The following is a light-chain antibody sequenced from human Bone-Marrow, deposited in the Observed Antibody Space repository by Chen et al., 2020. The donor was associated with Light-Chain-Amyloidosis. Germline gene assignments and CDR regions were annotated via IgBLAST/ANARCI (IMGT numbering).Light chain of an antibody. CDR2: DDS. V-gene: IGLV3-21*02. J-gene: IGLJ3*02. CDR3: QVWDRSSDRPV. CDR1: NIGSTS. Sequence: SYVLTQPSSVSVAPGQTATNACGGNNIGSTSVHWYQQTPGQAPLLVVYDDSDRPSGIPKRLSGSNSGNTATLTISRVEAGDEADYYCQVWDRSSDRPVFGGGTKLTVL.